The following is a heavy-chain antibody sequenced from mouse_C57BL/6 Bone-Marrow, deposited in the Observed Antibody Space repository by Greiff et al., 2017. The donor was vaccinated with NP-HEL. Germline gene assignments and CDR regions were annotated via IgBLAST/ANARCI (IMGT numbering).Heavy chain of an antibody. V-gene: IGHV1-59*01. CDR3: GGSPLRGYAMDY. CDR2: IDPSDSYT. J-gene: IGHJ4*01. Sequence: VQLQQPGAELVRPGTSVKLSCKASGYTFTSYWMHWVKQRPGQGPEWIGVIDPSDSYTNYNQKFKGKATLTVDTSSSTAYMQLSSLTSEDSAVYYCGGSPLRGYAMDYWGQGTSVTVSS. D-gene: IGHD1-1*01. CDR1: GYTFTSYW.